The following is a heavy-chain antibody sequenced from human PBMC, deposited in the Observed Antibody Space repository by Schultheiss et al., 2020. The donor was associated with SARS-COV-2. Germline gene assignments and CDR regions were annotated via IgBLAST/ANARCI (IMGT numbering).Heavy chain of an antibody. V-gene: IGHV1-2*06. CDR3: ARGFSDSSGWYILGDWFDP. CDR2: INPNSGGT. CDR1: GDTFSRYA. J-gene: IGHJ5*02. D-gene: IGHD6-19*01. Sequence: ASVKVSCKASGDTFSRYAISWVRQAPGQGLEWMGRINPNSGGTNYAQKFQGRVTMTRDTSISTAYMELSRLRSDDTAVYYCARGFSDSSGWYILGDWFDPWGQGTLVTVSS.